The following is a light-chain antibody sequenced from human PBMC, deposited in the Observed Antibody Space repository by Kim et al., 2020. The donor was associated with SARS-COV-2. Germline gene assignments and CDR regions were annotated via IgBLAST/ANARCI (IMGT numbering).Light chain of an antibody. CDR3: SSYRSSSTSV. CDR2: EVN. CDR1: SSDIGGYNY. V-gene: IGLV2-14*01. J-gene: IGLJ3*02. Sequence: GQSITISCIGTSSDIGGYNYVSWYQQYPGKAPTLMIYEVNTRPSRVSNRFSGYKSGNTASLTISGLQADDEADYYCSSYRSSSTSVFGGGTQLTVL.